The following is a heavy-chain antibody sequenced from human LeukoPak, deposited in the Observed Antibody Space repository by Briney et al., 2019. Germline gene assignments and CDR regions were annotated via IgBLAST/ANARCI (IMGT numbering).Heavy chain of an antibody. Sequence: ASVKVSCKASGYTFTNYAISWVRQVPGQGLEWMGFLRTNTGGTSYAQKFQGRVTMTRDTSISTAYMELSSLTSDDTAVYFCARHNYDFDFDYWGQGTLVTVSA. V-gene: IGHV1-2*02. CDR3: ARHNYDFDFDY. J-gene: IGHJ4*02. CDR1: GYTFTNYA. D-gene: IGHD3-3*01. CDR2: LRTNTGGT.